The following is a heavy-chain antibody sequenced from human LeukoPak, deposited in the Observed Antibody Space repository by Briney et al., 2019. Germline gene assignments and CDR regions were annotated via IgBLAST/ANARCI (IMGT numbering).Heavy chain of an antibody. CDR2: ISYDGSNK. D-gene: IGHD1-26*01. Sequence: GGSLRLSCAASGFTFSSYAMHWVRQAPGKGLEWVAVISYDGSNKYYADSVKGRFTISRDNSKNTLYLQMNSLRAEDTAVYYCARDGVGATLTPYYFDYWGQGTLVTVSS. J-gene: IGHJ4*02. CDR1: GFTFSSYA. CDR3: ARDGVGATLTPYYFDY. V-gene: IGHV3-30*04.